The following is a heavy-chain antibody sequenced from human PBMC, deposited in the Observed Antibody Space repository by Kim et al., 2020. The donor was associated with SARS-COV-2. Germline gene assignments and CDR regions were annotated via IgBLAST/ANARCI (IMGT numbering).Heavy chain of an antibody. Sequence: ASVKVSCKASGYTFTNYFIHWVRQAPGQGLQWMGIINPSGGDTTYAQKFQGRVTMTRDTSTSTVYMELSSLRSKDTAVYYCARAPPYDSSGYYLKYNYYYGMDVWGQGTTVTVSS. CDR1: GYTFTNYF. J-gene: IGHJ6*02. V-gene: IGHV1-46*01. CDR3: ARAPPYDSSGYYLKYNYYYGMDV. D-gene: IGHD3-22*01. CDR2: INPSGGDT.